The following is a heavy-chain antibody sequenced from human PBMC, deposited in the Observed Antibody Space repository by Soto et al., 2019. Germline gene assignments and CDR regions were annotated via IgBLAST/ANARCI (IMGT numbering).Heavy chain of an antibody. CDR1: GDRFTDYY. V-gene: IGHV1-2*04. CDR3: ARESGGAPATLDYYCCYMDV. Sequence: QVQLVQSGAEVKEPGASVTVSCRASGDRFTDYYMHWVRQAPGQGLEWMGWINTNSGVTKYAQKFQGWVTMSRDTSIRTVYMQMSRLGFDDTAIYYCARESGGAPATLDYYCCYMDVWGTGTTVTVSS. D-gene: IGHD1-26*01. CDR2: INTNSGVT. J-gene: IGHJ6*03.